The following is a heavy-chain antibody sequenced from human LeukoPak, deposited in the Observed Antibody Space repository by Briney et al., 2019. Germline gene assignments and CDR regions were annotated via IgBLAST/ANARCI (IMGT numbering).Heavy chain of an antibody. Sequence: GGSLRLSCAASGFTFSSYGMNWVRQAPGKGLEWVSYISSSGSTIYYADSVKGRFTISRDNAKNSLYLQMNSLRAEDTAVYYCARTDGYGAFDIWGQGTMVTVSS. CDR2: ISSSGSTI. CDR3: ARTDGYGAFDI. J-gene: IGHJ3*02. D-gene: IGHD5-18*01. CDR1: GFTFSSYG. V-gene: IGHV3-48*04.